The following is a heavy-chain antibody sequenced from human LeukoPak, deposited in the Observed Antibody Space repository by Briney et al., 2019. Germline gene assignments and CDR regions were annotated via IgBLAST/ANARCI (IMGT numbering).Heavy chain of an antibody. Sequence: GGSLRLSCAASGFTFSSYGMSWVRQAPGKGLEWVSAISGSGGSTYYADSVKGRFTISRDNSKNALYLQMNSLRAEDTAVYYCAKDTVDSSSSYNWFDPWGQGTLVTVSS. CDR3: AKDTVDSSSSYNWFDP. J-gene: IGHJ5*02. CDR1: GFTFSSYG. CDR2: ISGSGGST. D-gene: IGHD6-13*01. V-gene: IGHV3-23*01.